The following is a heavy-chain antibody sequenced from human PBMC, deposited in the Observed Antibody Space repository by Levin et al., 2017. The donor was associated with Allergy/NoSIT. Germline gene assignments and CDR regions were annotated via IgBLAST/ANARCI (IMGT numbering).Heavy chain of an antibody. CDR3: TTAGGYLGSPHDFKV. J-gene: IGHJ1*01. D-gene: IGHD5-12*01. CDR2: IKIKRDGETT. CDR1: GVTFSNAW. Sequence: NSGGSLRLSCAASGVTFSNAWMRWVRQAPGKGLEWIGRIKIKRDGETTDYATPVKGRFIISREDSENKLYLQMNSLKTEDTAVYYCTTAGGYLGSPHDFKVWGQGTLVTVSS. V-gene: IGHV3-15*01.